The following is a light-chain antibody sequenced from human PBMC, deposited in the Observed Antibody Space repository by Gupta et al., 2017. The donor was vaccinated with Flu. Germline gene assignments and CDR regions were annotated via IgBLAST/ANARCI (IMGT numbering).Light chain of an antibody. CDR1: KSNIGSNP. CDR2: SNS. J-gene: IGLJ3*02. CDR3: AAADDSKNGNV. V-gene: IGLV1-44*01. Sequence: QSVLTQPPSVSGTPGQRLTISCSGSKSNIGSNPVNWYQQCPGPAPNLLFYSNSGRPSGVPARFSASKSGTSAAPAISGLQAEEEADYYCAAADDSKNGNVFGGGTKLT.